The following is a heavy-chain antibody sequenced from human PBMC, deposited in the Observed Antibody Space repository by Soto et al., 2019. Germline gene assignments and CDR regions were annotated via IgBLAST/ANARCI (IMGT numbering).Heavy chain of an antibody. V-gene: IGHV4-59*08. D-gene: IGHD3-22*01. J-gene: IGHJ4*02. CDR1: GGSIRDYD. CDR3: ARLGGYYQAFDS. Sequence: ASETLCLTCTVAGGSIRDYDWGWIRQSPGKGLDWIGYIYYTGTTKYNPSLKSRVTISVDSSKNQFSLKLDSVTAADTAVYYCARLGGYYQAFDSWGQGTLVTVSS. CDR2: IYYTGTT.